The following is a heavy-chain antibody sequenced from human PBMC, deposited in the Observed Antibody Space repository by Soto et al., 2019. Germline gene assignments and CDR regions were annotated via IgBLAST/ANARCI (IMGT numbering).Heavy chain of an antibody. Sequence: QVQLVQSGAEVKKPGASVKVSCKASGYTFTSYDINWVRQATGQGLEWMGWMNPNSGNTGYAQKFQGRVTMTRNTSISTAYMELSSLRSEDTAMYYCARGGLLLFYYYYGMDVWGQGTTVTVSS. D-gene: IGHD1-26*01. J-gene: IGHJ6*02. CDR2: MNPNSGNT. CDR3: ARGGLLLFYYYYGMDV. V-gene: IGHV1-8*01. CDR1: GYTFTSYD.